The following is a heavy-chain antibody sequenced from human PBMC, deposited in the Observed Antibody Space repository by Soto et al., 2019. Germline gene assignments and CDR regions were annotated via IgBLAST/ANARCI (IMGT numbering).Heavy chain of an antibody. Sequence: ASVKVSCKASGYTFTSYGIHWVRQAPGQRLEWTGWINAGNGNTKYSEKFQGRVTITRDTSASTAYLELSSLRSEDTAVYYCARDPNDSSEGFDYWGQGTLVTVSS. CDR2: INAGNGNT. J-gene: IGHJ4*02. CDR1: GYTFTSYG. V-gene: IGHV1-3*01. D-gene: IGHD3-22*01. CDR3: ARDPNDSSEGFDY.